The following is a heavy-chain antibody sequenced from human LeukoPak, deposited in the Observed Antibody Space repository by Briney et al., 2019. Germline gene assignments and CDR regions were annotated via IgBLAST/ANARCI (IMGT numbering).Heavy chain of an antibody. CDR3: ANDYRSGSFHDF. V-gene: IGHV3-23*01. CDR2: ISRRDDYT. J-gene: IGHJ4*02. D-gene: IGHD3-10*01. Sequence: PWGSLRLSCAASGFAFSSYAMSWVRQPPGKGLEWVSVISRRDDYTYYADSVKGRFTISRDNSKNTLYLQMNTLRAEDTAVYYCANDYRSGSFHDFWGQGTLVTVSS. CDR1: GFAFSSYA.